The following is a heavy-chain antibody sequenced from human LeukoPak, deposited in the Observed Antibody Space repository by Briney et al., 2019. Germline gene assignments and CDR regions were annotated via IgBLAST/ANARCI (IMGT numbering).Heavy chain of an antibody. V-gene: IGHV3-30-3*01. CDR2: ISYDGSNK. CDR3: AREDYGDSRIPYHGMDV. CDR1: GFTFSSYA. J-gene: IGHJ6*02. Sequence: GRSLRLSCAASGFTFSSYAMRWVRQAPGKGLEWVAVISYDGSNKYYADSVKGRFTISRDNSKNTLYLQMNSLRAEDTAVYYCAREDYGDSRIPYHGMDVWGQGTTVTVSS. D-gene: IGHD4-17*01.